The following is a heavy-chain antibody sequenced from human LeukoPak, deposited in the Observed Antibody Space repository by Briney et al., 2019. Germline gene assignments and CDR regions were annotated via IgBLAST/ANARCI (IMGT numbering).Heavy chain of an antibody. CDR1: GYSFTSYW. CDR3: ARTYSYSSGWYLVGY. D-gene: IGHD6-19*01. V-gene: IGHV5-51*01. CDR2: IYPGDSDT. Sequence: GESLKISCKGSGYSFTSYWIGWVRQMPGKGLEWMGIIYPGDSDTRYSPSFQGQVTISADKSISTAYLQWSSLKASDTAMYYCARTYSYSSGWYLVGYWGQGTLVTVSS. J-gene: IGHJ4*02.